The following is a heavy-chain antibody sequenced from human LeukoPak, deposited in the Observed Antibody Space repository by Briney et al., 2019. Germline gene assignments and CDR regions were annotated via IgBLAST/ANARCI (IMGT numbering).Heavy chain of an antibody. J-gene: IGHJ4*02. Sequence: SETLSLTCAVYGGSFSGYYWSWIRQPPGKGLEWIGEINHSGSTNYNPSLKSRVTISVDTSKNQSSLKLSSVTAADTAVYYCARHSLLRPFDYWGQGTLVTVSS. V-gene: IGHV4-34*01. CDR1: GGSFSGYY. D-gene: IGHD3-3*01. CDR2: INHSGST. CDR3: ARHSLLRPFDY.